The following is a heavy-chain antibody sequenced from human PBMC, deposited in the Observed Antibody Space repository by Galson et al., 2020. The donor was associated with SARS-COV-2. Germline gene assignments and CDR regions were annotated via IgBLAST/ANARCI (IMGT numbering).Heavy chain of an antibody. CDR1: GDSITKYY. CDR2: IFSSGSA. V-gene: IGHV4-59*01. CDR3: ACGSINFKYYFDR. J-gene: IGHJ4*02. Sequence: SETLSLTCTVSGDSITKYYYTWIRQTPGKGLEWIGHIFSSGSASYNPSLKSRVTLSVDTSKDQFSLIVNSVTAADTAIYFCACGSINFKYYFDRWGQGALVTVSS. D-gene: IGHD6-6*01.